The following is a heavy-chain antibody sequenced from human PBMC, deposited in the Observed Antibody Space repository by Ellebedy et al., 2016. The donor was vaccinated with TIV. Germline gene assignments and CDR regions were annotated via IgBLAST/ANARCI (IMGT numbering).Heavy chain of an antibody. CDR1: GVTFSTYA. CDR3: AKGKVADS. J-gene: IGHJ4*02. CDR2: ISESGGST. Sequence: GGPLRLSXTDAGVTFSTYAMNWVRQAPGKGLEWVSGISESGGSTYYADSVKGRFTISRDNSKDTLYLEMNSLRVDDTAVYYCAKGKVADSWGQGTLVTVSS. V-gene: IGHV3-23*01. D-gene: IGHD2-15*01.